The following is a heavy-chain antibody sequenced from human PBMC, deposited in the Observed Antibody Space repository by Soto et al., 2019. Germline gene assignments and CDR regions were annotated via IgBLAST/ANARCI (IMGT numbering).Heavy chain of an antibody. V-gene: IGHV3-21*01. Sequence: GGSLRLSCAASGFTFSSYSMNWVRQAPGKGLEWVSSISSSSSYIYYADSVKGRFTISRDNAKNSLYLQMNSLRAEDTAVYYCARGGRAAAAALAIWGQGTMVTVSS. J-gene: IGHJ3*02. D-gene: IGHD2-2*01. CDR2: ISSSSSYI. CDR1: GFTFSSYS. CDR3: ARGGRAAAAALAI.